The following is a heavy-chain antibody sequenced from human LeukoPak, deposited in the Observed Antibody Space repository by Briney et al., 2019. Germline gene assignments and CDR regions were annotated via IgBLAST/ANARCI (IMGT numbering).Heavy chain of an antibody. Sequence: GGSLRLSCAASGFTFSDHYMDWVRQAPGKGLEWVGRTRNKANSYTTEYAASVKGRFTISRDNSQNSLYLQMNSLKTEDTAVYYCARASEGTYYPYFDYWGQGTLVTVSS. D-gene: IGHD1-26*01. CDR2: TRNKANSYTT. J-gene: IGHJ4*02. V-gene: IGHV3-72*01. CDR1: GFTFSDHY. CDR3: ARASEGTYYPYFDY.